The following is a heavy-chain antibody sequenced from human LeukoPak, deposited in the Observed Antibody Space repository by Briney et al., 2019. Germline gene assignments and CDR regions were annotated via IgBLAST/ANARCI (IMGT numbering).Heavy chain of an antibody. CDR3: ARDGGYDWNNVYYYYYMDV. V-gene: IGHV4-61*02. CDR1: GDSISSGDYY. CDR2: ISSSGST. Sequence: SQTLSLTCTVSGDSISSGDYYWSWIRQPAGKGLEWIGRISSSGSTNYNPSLKSRVTISVDTSKNQFSLKLSSVTAADTAVYFCARDGGYDWNNVYYYYYMDVWGKGTTVTVS. D-gene: IGHD1/OR15-1a*01. J-gene: IGHJ6*03.